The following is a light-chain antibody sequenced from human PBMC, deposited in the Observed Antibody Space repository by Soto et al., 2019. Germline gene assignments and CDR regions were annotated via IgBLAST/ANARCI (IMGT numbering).Light chain of an antibody. J-gene: IGLJ1*01. CDR3: CSYAGSSTYV. V-gene: IGLV2-23*02. CDR1: SSDVGSYNL. Sequence: QSVLTQPASVSGSPGQSITISCTGTSSDVGSYNLVSWYQQHPGKAPKLMIYEVSKRPSGVSNRFSGSKSGNTASLTISGLQAEDEADHYCCSYAGSSTYVFGTGTKVTV. CDR2: EVS.